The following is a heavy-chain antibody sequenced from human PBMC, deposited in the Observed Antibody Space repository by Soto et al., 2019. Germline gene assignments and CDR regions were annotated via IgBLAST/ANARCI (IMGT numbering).Heavy chain of an antibody. J-gene: IGHJ6*02. D-gene: IGHD4-4*01. Sequence: GGSLRLSCAASGFTFSGSAMHWVRQASGKGLEWVGRIRSKANSYATAYAASVKGRFTISRDDSKNTAYLQMNSLKTEDTAVYYCTRRIEATVTTYYYYGMDVWGQGTTVTVSS. V-gene: IGHV3-73*01. CDR1: GFTFSGSA. CDR2: IRSKANSYAT. CDR3: TRRIEATVTTYYYYGMDV.